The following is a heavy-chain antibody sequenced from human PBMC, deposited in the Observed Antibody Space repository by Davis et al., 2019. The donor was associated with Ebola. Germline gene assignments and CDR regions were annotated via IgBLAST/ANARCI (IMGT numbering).Heavy chain of an antibody. CDR2: IYYSGST. J-gene: IGHJ4*02. CDR3: ARQSSSSWGDY. D-gene: IGHD6-6*01. V-gene: IGHV4-59*08. Sequence: SETLSPTCTVSGGSISSYYWSWIRQPPGKGLEWIGYIYYSGSTNYNPSLKSRVTISVDTSKNQFSLKLSSVTAADTAVYYRARQSSSSWGDYWGQGTLVTVSS. CDR1: GGSISSYY.